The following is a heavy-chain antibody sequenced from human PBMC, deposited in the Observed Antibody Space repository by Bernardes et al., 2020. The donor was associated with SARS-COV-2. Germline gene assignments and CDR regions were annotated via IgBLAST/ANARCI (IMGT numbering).Heavy chain of an antibody. Sequence: SESLSLTCSVSTISITSYYLAWIRQSPGKRLEWLGHIYYTGTANYRPSLTSRVSLSVDTSKNEIYLALSSVTAADTAVYYCVRVGPRWGYCEDGVCHEQDFDIWGQGLLVSVSS. J-gene: IGHJ5*02. D-gene: IGHD2-15*01. CDR1: TISITSYY. CDR3: VRVGPRWGYCEDGVCHEQDFDI. V-gene: IGHV4-59*01. CDR2: IYYTGTA.